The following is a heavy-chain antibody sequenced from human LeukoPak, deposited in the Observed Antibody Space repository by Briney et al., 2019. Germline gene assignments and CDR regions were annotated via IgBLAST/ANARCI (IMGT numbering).Heavy chain of an antibody. J-gene: IGHJ4*02. Sequence: PGGSLRLSCAASGFTLSSHAMSWVRQAPGKGLEWVSAIGDDVLSTYYAESVKGRFTISRDNSKNTLYLQMNSLRAEDTATYYCARDSPLLTVWGQGTLVTVSS. V-gene: IGHV3-23*01. D-gene: IGHD3-9*01. CDR3: ARDSPLLTV. CDR2: IGDDVLST. CDR1: GFTLSSHA.